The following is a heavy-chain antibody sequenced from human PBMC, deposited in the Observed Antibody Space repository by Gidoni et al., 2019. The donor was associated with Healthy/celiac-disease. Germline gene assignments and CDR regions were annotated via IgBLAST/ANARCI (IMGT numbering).Heavy chain of an antibody. Sequence: EVQLVESGGGLVKPGGSLRLSCAASGFTFRSYSMNWVRQAPGKGLEWVSSISSSSSYIYYADSVKGRFTISRDNAKNSLYLQMNSLRAEDTAVYYCARESSSPGVTGPKYYYMDVWGKGTTVTVSS. V-gene: IGHV3-21*01. CDR3: ARESSSPGVTGPKYYYMDV. J-gene: IGHJ6*03. CDR2: ISSSSSYI. D-gene: IGHD1-20*01. CDR1: GFTFRSYS.